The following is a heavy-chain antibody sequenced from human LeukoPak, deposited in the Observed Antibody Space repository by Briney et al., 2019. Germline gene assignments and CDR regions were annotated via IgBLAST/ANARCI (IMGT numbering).Heavy chain of an antibody. D-gene: IGHD6-19*01. J-gene: IGHJ4*02. CDR1: GDTFSSYA. Sequence: GASVKVSCKASGDTFSSYAISWVRQAPGQGLEWMGGIIPIFGTANYAQKFQGRVTITADESTSTAYMELSSLRSEDTAVYYCARGRMAGTYVFDSRGQGTLVTVSS. V-gene: IGHV1-69*13. CDR2: IIPIFGTA. CDR3: ARGRMAGTYVFDS.